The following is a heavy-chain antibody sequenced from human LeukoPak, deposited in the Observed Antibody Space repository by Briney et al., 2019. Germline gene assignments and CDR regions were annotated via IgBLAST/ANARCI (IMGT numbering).Heavy chain of an antibody. CDR3: ARTPPYTVYISYYGMDV. CDR2: ISAYNGNT. J-gene: IGHJ6*02. V-gene: IGHV1-18*01. Sequence: ASVKVSCKASGYTFTSYGISWVRQAPGQGLEWMGGISAYNGNTNYAQKLQGRVTMTTDTSTSTAYMELRSLRSDDTAVYYCARTPPYTVYISYYGMDVWGQGTTVTVSS. D-gene: IGHD2-2*02. CDR1: GYTFTSYG.